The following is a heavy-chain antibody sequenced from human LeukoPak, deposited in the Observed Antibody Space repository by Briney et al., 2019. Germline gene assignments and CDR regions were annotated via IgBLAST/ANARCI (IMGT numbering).Heavy chain of an antibody. CDR2: IYYTGST. J-gene: IGHJ4*02. Sequence: SETLSLTCTVSGGSISNYFWGWIRQPPGKGLEWIGYIYYTGSTNYNPSLKSRVTISVDTSKNQFSLKLSSVTAADTAVYYCARRDTAMVIDYWGQGTLVTVSS. V-gene: IGHV4-59*08. CDR3: ARRDTAMVIDY. CDR1: GGSISNYF. D-gene: IGHD5-18*01.